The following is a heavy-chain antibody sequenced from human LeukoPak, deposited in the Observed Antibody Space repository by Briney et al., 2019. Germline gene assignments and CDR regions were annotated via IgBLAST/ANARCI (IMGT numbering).Heavy chain of an antibody. CDR3: ARDTHYCSGGSCYSE. Sequence: SETLSLTCTVSGGSISSYYWSWIRQPAGKGLEWMGRIYTSGSTNYNPSLKSRVTMTVDTSKNQFSLKLSSVTAADTAVYYCARDTHYCSGGSCYSEWGQGTLVTVSS. CDR1: GGSISSYY. J-gene: IGHJ4*02. CDR2: IYTSGST. D-gene: IGHD2-15*01. V-gene: IGHV4-4*07.